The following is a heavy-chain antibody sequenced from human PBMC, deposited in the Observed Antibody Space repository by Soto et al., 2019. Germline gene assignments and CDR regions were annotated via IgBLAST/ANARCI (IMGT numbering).Heavy chain of an antibody. CDR1: GGTFSSYA. CDR2: IIPIFGTA. Sequence: ASVKVSCKASGGTFSSYAISWVRQAPGQGLEWMGGIIPIFGTANYAQKFQGRVTITADESTSTAYMELSSLRSEDTAVYYCARETLPDYYYDISGYYSAYYYGMDVWGQGTTVTVSS. V-gene: IGHV1-69*13. J-gene: IGHJ6*02. D-gene: IGHD3-22*01. CDR3: ARETLPDYYYDISGYYSAYYYGMDV.